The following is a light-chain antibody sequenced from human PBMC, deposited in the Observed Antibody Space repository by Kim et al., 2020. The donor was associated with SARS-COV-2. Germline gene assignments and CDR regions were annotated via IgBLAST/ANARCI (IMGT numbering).Light chain of an antibody. Sequence: QSITLSCTGTSSDVGSYNLVSWYQQHPGKAPKLMIYEVSNRPSGVSNRFSGSKSGNTASLTISGLQAEDEADYYCCSYAGSSTPYVFGTGTKVTVL. J-gene: IGLJ1*01. CDR2: EVS. V-gene: IGLV2-23*02. CDR1: SSDVGSYNL. CDR3: CSYAGSSTPYV.